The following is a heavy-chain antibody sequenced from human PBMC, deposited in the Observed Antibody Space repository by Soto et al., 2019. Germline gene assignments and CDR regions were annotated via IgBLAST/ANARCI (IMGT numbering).Heavy chain of an antibody. J-gene: IGHJ6*02. V-gene: IGHV4-30-2*01. CDR3: ARAHYGDYGYGMDV. CDR2: TYHSGSP. CDR1: GGSISSYT. D-gene: IGHD4-17*01. Sequence: SETLSLTCTVSGGSISSYTWTLIRQPPGQGLEWIGYTYHSGSPYYNPSLKSRVTISVDRSKNQFSLKLSSVTAADTAVYYCARAHYGDYGYGMDVWGQGTTVTVSS.